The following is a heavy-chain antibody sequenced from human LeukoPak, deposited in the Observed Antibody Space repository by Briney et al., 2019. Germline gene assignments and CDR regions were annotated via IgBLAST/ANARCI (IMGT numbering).Heavy chain of an antibody. CDR1: GGTFSSYA. Sequence: GASVKVSCKASGGTFSSYAVSWVRQAPGQGLEWMGGIIPFFGPANYAQKFQGRVTITADESTSTAYMELSSLRSEDTAVYYCVAYGSGSYYTFGAFDIWGQGTLVTVSS. J-gene: IGHJ4*02. CDR2: IIPFFGPA. V-gene: IGHV1-69*13. CDR3: VAYGSGSYYTFGAFDI. D-gene: IGHD3-10*01.